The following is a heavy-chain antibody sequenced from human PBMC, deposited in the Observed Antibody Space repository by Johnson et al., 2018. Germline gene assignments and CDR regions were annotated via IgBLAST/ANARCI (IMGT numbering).Heavy chain of an antibody. CDR3: ARGMGRYSGNYYGDYADSYMDV. D-gene: IGHD4-17*01. J-gene: IGHJ6*03. Sequence: VQLVQSGGGLVQPGGSLRLSCAASGFTFSSYWMSWVRQAPGKGLEWVANIKQDGREKYYVDSVKGRFTIYRDNAKNSLYLQMNSLRAEETAVYYCARGMGRYSGNYYGDYADSYMDVWGKGTTVTVSS. CDR2: IKQDGREK. CDR1: GFTFSSYW. V-gene: IGHV3-7*01.